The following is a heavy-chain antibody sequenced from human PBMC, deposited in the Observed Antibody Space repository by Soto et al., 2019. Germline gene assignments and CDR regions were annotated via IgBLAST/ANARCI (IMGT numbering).Heavy chain of an antibody. CDR3: AKDHYDFWSGPRGSMYYFDY. D-gene: IGHD3-3*01. CDR2: ISGSGGST. V-gene: IGHV3-23*01. Sequence: GGSLRLSCAASGFTFSSYAMSWVRQAPGKGLEWVSAISGSGGSTYYADSVKGRFTISRDNSKNTLYLQMNSLRAEDTAVYYCAKDHYDFWSGPRGSMYYFDYWGQGTLVTVSS. J-gene: IGHJ4*02. CDR1: GFTFSSYA.